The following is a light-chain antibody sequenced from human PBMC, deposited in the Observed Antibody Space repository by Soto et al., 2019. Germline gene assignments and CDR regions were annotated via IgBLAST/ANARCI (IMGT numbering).Light chain of an antibody. CDR2: SAS. J-gene: IGKJ2*01. CDR1: QNIRTY. V-gene: IGKV1-39*01. CDR3: QQSHSTPYT. Sequence: DIQMTQSPSSLSASVGDSVTITCRASQNIRTYVNWYQQKPGKAPKVLIHSASNLPSGVPPRFSGSGSGTDFTLTVSGLQSEDFATYYCQQSHSTPYTFGQGTKWIS.